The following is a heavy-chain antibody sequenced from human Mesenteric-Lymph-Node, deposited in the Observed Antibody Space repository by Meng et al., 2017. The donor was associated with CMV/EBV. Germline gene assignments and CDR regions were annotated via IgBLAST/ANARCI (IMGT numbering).Heavy chain of an antibody. CDR3: ARRYAGGWYAFDY. J-gene: IGHJ4*02. Sequence: GESLKISCAASGFTFSSYAMHWVRQAPGKGLEWVAVISYDGSNKYYADSVKGRFTISRDNSKNTLYLQMNSLRAEDTAVYYCARRYAGGWYAFDYWGQGTVVTVSS. CDR1: GFTFSSYA. CDR2: ISYDGSNK. D-gene: IGHD6-19*01. V-gene: IGHV3-30-3*01.